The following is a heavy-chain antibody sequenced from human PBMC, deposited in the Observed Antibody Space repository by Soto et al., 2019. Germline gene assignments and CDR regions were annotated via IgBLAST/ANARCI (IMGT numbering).Heavy chain of an antibody. CDR3: AGDLGYYDSSGYFGS. Sequence: GGSLRLSCAASGFTFSDYYMSWIRQAPGKGLEWFSYISSSGDIIYYADSVKGRFTISRDNAKNSLYLQMNSLRAEDTAVYYCAGDLGYYDSSGYFGSCGLGTLVTVSS. CDR1: GFTFSDYY. V-gene: IGHV3-11*01. CDR2: ISSSGDII. D-gene: IGHD3-22*01. J-gene: IGHJ4*02.